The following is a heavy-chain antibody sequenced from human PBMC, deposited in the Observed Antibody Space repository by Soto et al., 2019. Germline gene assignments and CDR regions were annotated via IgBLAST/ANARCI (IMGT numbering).Heavy chain of an antibody. CDR2: INAGDGNT. CDR1: GYTFTSYV. CDR3: TTGLGGPGN. J-gene: IGHJ4*02. Sequence: ASVKVSCKAAGYTFTSYVMQWVRQAPGQRLEWMGWINAGDGNTKSSQKFQGRVTITRDTSASTAYMELSSLRSEDTAVYYCTTGLGGPGNWGQGTLVTVSS. V-gene: IGHV1-3*01. D-gene: IGHD3-16*01.